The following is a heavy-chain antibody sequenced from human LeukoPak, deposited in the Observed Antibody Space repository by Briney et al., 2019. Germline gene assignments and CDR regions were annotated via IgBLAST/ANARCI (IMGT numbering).Heavy chain of an antibody. CDR2: ISFDGSNK. CDR3: ARVEGGEDYGDRYFDY. Sequence: GGSLRLSCAASGVTFSSYAMHWVRQAPGKGLEWVAVISFDGSNKYYADSVKGRFTISRDNSKNTLYLQMSSLRVADTAVYYCARVEGGEDYGDRYFDYWGQGTLITVSS. D-gene: IGHD4-17*01. CDR1: GVTFSSYA. J-gene: IGHJ4*02. V-gene: IGHV3-30-3*01.